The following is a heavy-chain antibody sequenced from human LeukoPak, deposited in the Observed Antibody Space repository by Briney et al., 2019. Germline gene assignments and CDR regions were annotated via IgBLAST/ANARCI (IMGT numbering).Heavy chain of an antibody. Sequence: PGGSLRLSCAASGFTFSSYAMSWVRQAPGKGLEWVSAISGSGGSTYYADSVKGRSTISRDNSKNTLYLQMNSLRAEDTAVYYCAKSNYSDSSGYYLDYWGQGTLVTVSS. CDR2: ISGSGGST. J-gene: IGHJ4*02. CDR3: AKSNYSDSSGYYLDY. D-gene: IGHD3-22*01. CDR1: GFTFSSYA. V-gene: IGHV3-23*01.